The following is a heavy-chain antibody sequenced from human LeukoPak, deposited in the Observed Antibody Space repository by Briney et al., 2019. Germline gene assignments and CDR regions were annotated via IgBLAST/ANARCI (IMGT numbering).Heavy chain of an antibody. Sequence: SLRLSCAASGFTFDDYAMHWGRPAPGKGLEWGSGISWNSGSIRYADSVKCRFTISRDNAKNSLYLQMNSLRAEDTALYYCAKATRPYYYDSSGYYDAFNIWGQGTMVTVSS. V-gene: IGHV3-9*01. CDR2: ISWNSGSI. CDR1: GFTFDDYA. J-gene: IGHJ3*02. CDR3: AKATRPYYYDSSGYYDAFNI. D-gene: IGHD3-22*01.